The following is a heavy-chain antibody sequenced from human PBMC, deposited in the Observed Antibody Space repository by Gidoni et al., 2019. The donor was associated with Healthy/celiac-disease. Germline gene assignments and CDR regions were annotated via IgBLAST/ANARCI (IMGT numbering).Heavy chain of an antibody. CDR1: GGTFSSYA. V-gene: IGHV1-69*01. D-gene: IGHD6-19*01. Sequence: QVQLVQSGAEVKKPGSSVKVSCKASGGTFSSYAISWVRQAPGQGLEWMGGIIPIFGTANYAQKFQGRVTITADESTSTAYMELSSLRSEDTAVYYCARDAYSSGWYRGGNSFDPWGQGTLVTVSS. J-gene: IGHJ5*02. CDR2: IIPIFGTA. CDR3: ARDAYSSGWYRGGNSFDP.